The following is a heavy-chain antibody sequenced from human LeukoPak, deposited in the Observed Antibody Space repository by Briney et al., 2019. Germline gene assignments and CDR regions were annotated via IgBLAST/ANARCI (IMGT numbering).Heavy chain of an antibody. CDR2: ISYDGSNK. D-gene: IGHD6-13*01. Sequence: GGSLRLSCAASGFTFSSYAMHWVRQAPGKGLEWVAVISYDGSNKYYADSVKGRFTISRDNSKNTLYLQMNSLRAEDTAVYYCARDLPAKPEVRRGRIAAAAKNVVDYWGQGTLVTVSS. V-gene: IGHV3-30-3*01. CDR3: ARDLPAKPEVRRGRIAAAAKNVVDY. J-gene: IGHJ4*02. CDR1: GFTFSSYA.